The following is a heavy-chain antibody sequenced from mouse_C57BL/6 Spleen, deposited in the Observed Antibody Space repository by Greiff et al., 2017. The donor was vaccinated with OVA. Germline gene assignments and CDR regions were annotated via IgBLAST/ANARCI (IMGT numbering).Heavy chain of an antibody. Sequence: QVHVKQSGAELARPGALVKMSCKASGYTFTSYTMHWVKQRPGQGLEWIGYINPSSGYTKYNQKFKDKATLTADKSSSTAYMQLSSLTSEDSAVYYCAREDGYYLIYAMDYWGQGTSVTVSS. CDR1: GYTFTSYT. V-gene: IGHV1-4*01. CDR3: AREDGYYLIYAMDY. J-gene: IGHJ4*01. D-gene: IGHD2-3*01. CDR2: INPSSGYT.